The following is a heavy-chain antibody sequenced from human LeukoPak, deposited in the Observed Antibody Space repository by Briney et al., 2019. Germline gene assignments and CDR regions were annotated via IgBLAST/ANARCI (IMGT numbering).Heavy chain of an antibody. D-gene: IGHD1-1*01. CDR3: VKETGDVGQGGFEI. CDR2: ISYDGSNK. Sequence: GRSLRLSCAASGFTFSSYGMHWVRQAPGKGLEWVAVISYDGSNKYYADSVKGRFTISSDNSKNTLFLQMNSLRPEDTAIYYCVKETGDVGQGGFEIWGQGTRVTVS. J-gene: IGHJ3*02. V-gene: IGHV3-30*18. CDR1: GFTFSSYG.